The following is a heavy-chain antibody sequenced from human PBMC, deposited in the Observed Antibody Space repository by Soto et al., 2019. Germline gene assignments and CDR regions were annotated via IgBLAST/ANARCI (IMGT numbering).Heavy chain of an antibody. CDR1: GFSFNSYE. D-gene: IGHD3-16*01. CDR2: IDTRSTTI. V-gene: IGHV3-48*03. Sequence: EVQLVESGGGLVQPGGSLRLSCAASGFSFNSYEMNWVRQSPGKGLEFVSYIDTRSTTITYAESVKGRFAISRDNAKNSLFLQMNRLRGEETAFYYCVRGVGLSWKYYALDIWGQGTMVTVSS. J-gene: IGHJ3*02. CDR3: VRGVGLSWKYYALDI.